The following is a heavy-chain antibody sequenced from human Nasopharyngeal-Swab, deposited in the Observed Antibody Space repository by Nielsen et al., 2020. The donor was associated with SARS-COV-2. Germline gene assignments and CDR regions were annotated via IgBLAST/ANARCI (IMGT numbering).Heavy chain of an antibody. Sequence: GGSLRLSCAASGLTFSSYSMNWVRQAPGTGLEWVSYISSSSSTIYYADSVKGRFTISRDNAKNSLYLQMNSLRDEDTAVYYCARAHYDSNGYYYFDYWGQGTLVTVSS. CDR2: ISSSSSTI. D-gene: IGHD3-22*01. J-gene: IGHJ4*02. CDR1: GLTFSSYS. V-gene: IGHV3-48*02. CDR3: ARAHYDSNGYYYFDY.